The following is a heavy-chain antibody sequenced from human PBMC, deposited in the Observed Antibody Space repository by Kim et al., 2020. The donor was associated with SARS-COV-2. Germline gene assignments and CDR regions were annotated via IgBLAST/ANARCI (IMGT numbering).Heavy chain of an antibody. CDR3: ARGQATMIVVVTPSDAFDI. CDR2: ISSSSSYI. D-gene: IGHD3-22*01. Sequence: GGSLRLSCAASGFTFSSYSMNWVRQAPGKGLEWVSSISSSSSYIYYADSVKGRFTISRDNAKNSLYLQMNSLRAEDTAVYYCARGQATMIVVVTPSDAFDIWGQGTMVTVSS. V-gene: IGHV3-21*01. CDR1: GFTFSSYS. J-gene: IGHJ3*02.